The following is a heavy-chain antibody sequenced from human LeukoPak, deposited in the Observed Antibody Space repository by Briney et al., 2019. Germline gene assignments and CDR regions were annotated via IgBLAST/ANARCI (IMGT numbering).Heavy chain of an antibody. D-gene: IGHD5-24*01. V-gene: IGHV1-2*02. CDR3: ARVESGYNYKFDY. Sequence: GASVKVSCKASGYTFSDYYMHWVRRAPGQGLEWMGWINPNSGDTKYAQKFQGRVTMTRDMSITTGYMEVSWLTSDDTAVYYCARVESGYNYKFDYWGQGTLVTVS. CDR2: INPNSGDT. J-gene: IGHJ4*02. CDR1: GYTFSDYY.